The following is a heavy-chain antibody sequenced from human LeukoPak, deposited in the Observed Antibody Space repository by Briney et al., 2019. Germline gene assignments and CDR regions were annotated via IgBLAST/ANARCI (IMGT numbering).Heavy chain of an antibody. CDR3: ARVTGYMIEDYFDY. D-gene: IGHD3-9*01. CDR1: GGPYHICIYL. CDR2: IYYSGST. V-gene: IGHV4-39*07. Sequence: AGPLSLPCTLWGGPYHICIYLGGGVPPPPGRGGVGLGGIYYSGSTYYNPSLKSRVTVSVDTSKNHFSLKLSSVTAADTAVYYCARVTGYMIEDYFDYWGQGTLLTVSS. J-gene: IGHJ4*02.